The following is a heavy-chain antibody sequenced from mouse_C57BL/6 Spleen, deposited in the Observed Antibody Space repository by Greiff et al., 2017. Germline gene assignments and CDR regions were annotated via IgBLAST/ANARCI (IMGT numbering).Heavy chain of an antibody. J-gene: IGHJ2*01. CDR2: SNYDGSST. CDR1: GFTFSDYY. CDR3: ARVGKGDFDY. V-gene: IGHV5-16*01. Sequence: VKLMESEGGLVQPGSSMKLSCTASGFTFSDYYMAWVRQVPETGLEWVANSNYDGSSTYFLDSFQSRFIISRDNAKNILYLQMSSLKSEDTATYYCARVGKGDFDYWGQGTTLTVSS.